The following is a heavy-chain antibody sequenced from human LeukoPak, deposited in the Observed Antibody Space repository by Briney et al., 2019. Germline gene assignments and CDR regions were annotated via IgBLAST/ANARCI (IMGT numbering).Heavy chain of an antibody. D-gene: IGHD1-1*01. V-gene: IGHV3-21*01. J-gene: IGHJ4*02. CDR1: GFIFDTYR. Sequence: GGSLRLSCAATGFIFDTYRMNWVRQAPGKGLEWVSSISASGSYIYYADSLKGRFTMSRDNTKNSLYLQMNSLRAEDTAVYYCARDSPGTTASDYWGQGTLVTVSS. CDR2: ISASGSYI. CDR3: ARDSPGTTASDY.